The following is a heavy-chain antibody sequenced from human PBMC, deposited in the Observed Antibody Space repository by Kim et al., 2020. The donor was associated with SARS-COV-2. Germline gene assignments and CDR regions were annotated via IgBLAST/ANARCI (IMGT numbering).Heavy chain of an antibody. CDR3: ARRIAVAVARNWFDP. J-gene: IGHJ5*02. Sequence: SETLSLTCTVSGGSISSSSYYWGWIRQPPGKGLEWIGSIYYSGSTYYNPSLKSRVTISVDTSKNQFSLKLSSVTAADTAVYYCARRIAVAVARNWFDPWGQGTLVTVSS. D-gene: IGHD6-19*01. CDR2: IYYSGST. CDR1: GGSISSSSYY. V-gene: IGHV4-39*01.